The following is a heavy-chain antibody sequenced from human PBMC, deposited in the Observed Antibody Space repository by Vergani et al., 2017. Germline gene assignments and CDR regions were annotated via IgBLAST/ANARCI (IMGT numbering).Heavy chain of an antibody. CDR1: GGSISSGDYY. CDR3: ARDQGYDSSGYYLGAFDI. CDR2: IYYSGST. V-gene: IGHV4-30-4*01. J-gene: IGHJ3*02. Sequence: QVQLQESGPGLVKPSQTLSLTCTVSGGSISSGDYYWSWIRQPPGKGLEWIGYIYYSGSTYYNPSLKSRVTISVDTSKNQFSLNLSSVTAADTAVYYCARDQGYDSSGYYLGAFDIWGQGTMVTVSS. D-gene: IGHD3-22*01.